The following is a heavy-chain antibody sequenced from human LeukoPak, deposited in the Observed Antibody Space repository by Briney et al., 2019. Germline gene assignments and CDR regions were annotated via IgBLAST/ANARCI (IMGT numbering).Heavy chain of an antibody. CDR1: GGSIAIRNYY. CDR3: ARVGISAVAGTFDI. Sequence: SETLSLTCAVSGGSIAIRNYYWAWIRQSPGRGLEWLGSVYSSGSVYYNPSLKSRVTILVDTSKNQFALKLSSVTAADTAVYYCARVGISAVAGTFDIWGQGTMVTVSS. CDR2: VYSSGSV. D-gene: IGHD6-19*01. V-gene: IGHV4-39*06. J-gene: IGHJ3*02.